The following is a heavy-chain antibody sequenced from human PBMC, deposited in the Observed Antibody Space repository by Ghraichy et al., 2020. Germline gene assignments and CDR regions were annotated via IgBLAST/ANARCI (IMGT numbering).Heavy chain of an antibody. Sequence: SETLSLTCTVSGGSISSYYWSWIRQPPGKGLEWIGYIYYSGSTNYNPSLKSRVTISVDTSKNQFSLKLSSVTAADTAVYYCARVTGHYDFWSGYSLRPGGGMDVWGQGTTVTVSS. CDR2: IYYSGST. V-gene: IGHV4-59*01. D-gene: IGHD3-3*01. CDR3: ARVTGHYDFWSGYSLRPGGGMDV. J-gene: IGHJ6*02. CDR1: GGSISSYY.